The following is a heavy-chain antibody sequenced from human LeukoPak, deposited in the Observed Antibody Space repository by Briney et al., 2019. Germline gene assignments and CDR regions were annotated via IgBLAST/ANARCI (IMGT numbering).Heavy chain of an antibody. D-gene: IGHD3-10*01. CDR3: ARGTVWFGELLSLFDY. Sequence: GASVKVSCKASGYTFTSYDINWVRQATGQGLEWMGWMNPNSGNTGYAQKFQGRVTMTRNTYISTAYMELSSLRSEDTAVYYCARGTVWFGELLSLFDYWGQGTLVTVSS. CDR2: MNPNSGNT. V-gene: IGHV1-8*01. CDR1: GYTFTSYD. J-gene: IGHJ4*02.